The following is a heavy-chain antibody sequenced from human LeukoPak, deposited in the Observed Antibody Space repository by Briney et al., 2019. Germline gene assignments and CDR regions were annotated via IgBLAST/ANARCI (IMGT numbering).Heavy chain of an antibody. CDR1: GGSISSGSYY. V-gene: IGHV4-61*02. CDR2: IYTSGST. J-gene: IGHJ6*02. Sequence: PSETLSLTCTVSGGSISSGSYYWSWIRQPAGKGLEWIGRIYTSGSTNYNPSLKSRVTLSVDTSKNQFSLKLSSVTAADTAVYYCARYYYGMDVWGQGTTVTVSS. CDR3: ARYYYGMDV.